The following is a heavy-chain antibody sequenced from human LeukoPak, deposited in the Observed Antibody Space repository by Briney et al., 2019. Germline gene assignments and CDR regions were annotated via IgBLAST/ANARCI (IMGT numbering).Heavy chain of an antibody. CDR3: AKSIVGATRGYAFDI. V-gene: IGHV3-23*01. D-gene: IGHD1-26*01. J-gene: IGHJ3*02. CDR1: GFTFSSYA. Sequence: GGSLRLSCAASGFTFSSYAMSWVRQAPGKGLEWVSAISGSGGRAYYADSVKGRFTISRDNSKNTLYLQMNSLRAEDTAVYYCAKSIVGATRGYAFDIWGQGTMVTVSS. CDR2: ISGSGGRA.